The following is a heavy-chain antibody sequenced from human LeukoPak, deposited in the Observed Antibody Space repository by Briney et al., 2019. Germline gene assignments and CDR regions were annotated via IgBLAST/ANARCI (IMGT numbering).Heavy chain of an antibody. CDR1: GYSISSGYY. J-gene: IGHJ3*02. CDR2: IYHSGST. CDR3: ARSIAQAARPYYYGSGSLRGTDAFDI. Sequence: SETLSLTCTVSGYSISSGYYWGWIRQPPGKGLEWIGSIYHSGSTYYNPSLKSRVTISVDTSKNQFSLKLSSVTAADTAVYYCARSIAQAARPYYYGSGSLRGTDAFDIWGQGTMVTVSS. D-gene: IGHD3-10*01. V-gene: IGHV4-38-2*02.